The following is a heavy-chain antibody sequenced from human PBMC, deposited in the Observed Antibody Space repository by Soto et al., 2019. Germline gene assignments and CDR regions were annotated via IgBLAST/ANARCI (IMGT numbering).Heavy chain of an antibody. D-gene: IGHD1-7*01. J-gene: IGHJ4*02. V-gene: IGHV4-4*02. CDR2: IYRTGST. CDR1: GGSFTSNNW. CDR3: ASQDPGTSVDY. Sequence: QVQLQESGPGLVKPSGTLSLTCAVSGGSFTSNNWWTWVRQPPGQGLEWIGAIYRTGSTNYNPSLKSRVTISLDKSENQFALKVTSLTAADTAVYYCASQDPGTSVDYWGQGTLVTVSS.